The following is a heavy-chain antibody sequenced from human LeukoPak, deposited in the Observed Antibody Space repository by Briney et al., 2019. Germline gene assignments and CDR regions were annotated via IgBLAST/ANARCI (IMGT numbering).Heavy chain of an antibody. J-gene: IGHJ4*02. Sequence: GGSLRLSCAASGFTFDDYAMHWVRQAPGKGLEWVSLISGDGGSTYYADSVKGRFTISRDNSKNPLYLQMNSLRTEDTALYYCASGYYDGGYFDYWGQGTLVTVSS. CDR1: GFTFDDYA. V-gene: IGHV3-43*02. D-gene: IGHD3-22*01. CDR2: ISGDGGST. CDR3: ASGYYDGGYFDY.